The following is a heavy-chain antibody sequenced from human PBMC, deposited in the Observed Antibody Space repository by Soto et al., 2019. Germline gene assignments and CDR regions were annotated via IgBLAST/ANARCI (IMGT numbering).Heavy chain of an antibody. J-gene: IGHJ5*02. D-gene: IGHD2-2*01. CDR3: SRSPPTHCSTTRCSGGWFDP. CDR1: GDSITSSMYY. Sequence: QLQLQESGPGLVKPSETLSLTCSVSGDSITSSMYYWGWIRQPPGKGLEWIGSWYFGGRTYYNPSLTGRVTISVDPSEIQFSLKLSSVSAADTAVYYCSRSPPTHCSTTRCSGGWFDPWGQGTLVTVSS. CDR2: WYFGGRT. V-gene: IGHV4-39*01.